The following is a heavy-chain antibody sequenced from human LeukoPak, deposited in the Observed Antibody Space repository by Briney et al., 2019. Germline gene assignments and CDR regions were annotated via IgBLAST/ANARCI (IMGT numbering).Heavy chain of an antibody. Sequence: GGSLRLSCAASGFTFSSYGMHWVRQAPGKGLEWVAVIWYDGSNKYYADSVKGRFTISRDNAKNSLYLQMNSLRAEDTAVYYCARDWFGVVVPADTLGFDYWGQGTLVTVSS. J-gene: IGHJ4*02. CDR3: ARDWFGVVVPADTLGFDY. D-gene: IGHD2-2*01. CDR2: IWYDGSNK. CDR1: GFTFSSYG. V-gene: IGHV3-33*01.